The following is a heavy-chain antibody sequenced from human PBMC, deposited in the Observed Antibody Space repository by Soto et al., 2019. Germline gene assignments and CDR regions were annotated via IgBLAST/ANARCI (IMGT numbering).Heavy chain of an antibody. CDR1: GGSISGDSY. D-gene: IGHD5-12*01. Sequence: SETLSLTCSVSGGSISGDSYWRWIRQSPEKGLEWIGYIYYSGSSYSNPALQSRLSMSLDTSKNQFSLKLRSVTAADTAVNYCARGGARWLGYLDSWCQGALVTVSS. J-gene: IGHJ4*02. CDR2: IYYSGSS. CDR3: ARGGARWLGYLDS. V-gene: IGHV4-30-4*01.